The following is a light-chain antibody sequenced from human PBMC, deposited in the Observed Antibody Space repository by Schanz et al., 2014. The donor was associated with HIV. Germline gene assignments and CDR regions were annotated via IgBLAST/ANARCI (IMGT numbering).Light chain of an antibody. CDR1: TSNIANNF. CDR3: GTWDSSLSAVV. CDR2: DNY. V-gene: IGLV1-51*01. Sequence: QSVLTQPPSVSAAPGQKVTISCSGSTSNIANNFVSWYQQLPGTAPKLLIYDNYQRPSGVPDRFSGSKSGTSATLGITGLQTGDEADYYCGTWDSSLSAVVFGGGTKLTVL. J-gene: IGLJ2*01.